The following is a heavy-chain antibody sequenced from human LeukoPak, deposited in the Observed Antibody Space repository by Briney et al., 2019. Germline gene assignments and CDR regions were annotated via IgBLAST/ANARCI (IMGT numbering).Heavy chain of an antibody. Sequence: HGESLKISCKGSGYSFTSYWIGWVRQMPGKGLEWMGIIYPGDSDTRYSPSFQGQVTISADKSISTAYLQWSSLKASDTAMYYCARHGGHYYYYYYMDVWGKGTAVTISS. D-gene: IGHD2-15*01. CDR1: GYSFTSYW. V-gene: IGHV5-51*01. CDR2: IYPGDSDT. J-gene: IGHJ6*03. CDR3: ARHGGHYYYYYYMDV.